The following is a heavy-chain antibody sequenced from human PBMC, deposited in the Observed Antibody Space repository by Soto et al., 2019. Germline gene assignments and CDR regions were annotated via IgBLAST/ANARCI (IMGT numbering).Heavy chain of an antibody. Sequence: GGSLRLSCAASGFTFSSYGMHWVRQAPGKGLEWVAVISYDGSNKYYADSVKGRFTISRDNSKNTLYLQMNSLRAEDTAVYYCAKDRQLAEYYYYYGMDVWGQGTTVTVSS. CDR1: GFTFSSYG. D-gene: IGHD6-13*01. V-gene: IGHV3-30*18. CDR3: AKDRQLAEYYYYYGMDV. J-gene: IGHJ6*02. CDR2: ISYDGSNK.